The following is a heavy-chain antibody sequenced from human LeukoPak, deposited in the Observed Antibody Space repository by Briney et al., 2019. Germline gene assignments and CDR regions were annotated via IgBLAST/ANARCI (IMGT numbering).Heavy chain of an antibody. CDR3: ARGARPVWGSYRYTSFDS. CDR2: INARNGNT. Sequence: GASVKVSCKASGYTFTSYAMHWVRQAPGQRLEWMGWINARNGNTKYSQEFQGRVTITRDTSASTAYMELSSLRSEDMAVYYCARGARPVWGSYRYTSFDSWGQGTLVTVSS. J-gene: IGHJ4*02. CDR1: GYTFTSYA. D-gene: IGHD3-16*02. V-gene: IGHV1-3*03.